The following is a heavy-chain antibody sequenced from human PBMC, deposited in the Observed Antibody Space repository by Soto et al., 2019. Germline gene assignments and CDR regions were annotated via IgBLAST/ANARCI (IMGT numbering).Heavy chain of an antibody. J-gene: IGHJ5*02. V-gene: IGHV4-30-4*01. D-gene: IGHD6-6*01. Sequence: SETLSLTCTVSGASISSGDYYWSWIRQPPGKGLEWIGYIYYSGSTFYNPSLKSRVTISVDTSKNQFSLKLSSVPAADTAVYYCARERPDGARLDPWGQGTLVTVSS. CDR2: IYYSGST. CDR1: GASISSGDYY. CDR3: ARERPDGARLDP.